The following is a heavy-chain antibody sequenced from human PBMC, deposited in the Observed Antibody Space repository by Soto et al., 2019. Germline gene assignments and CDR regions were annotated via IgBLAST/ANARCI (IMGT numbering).Heavy chain of an antibody. J-gene: IGHJ6*02. CDR1: GFTFSSYG. Sequence: GGSLRLSCAASGFTFSSYGMHWVRQAPGKGLEWVAVISYDGSNKYYADSVKGRFTISRDNSKNTLYLQMNSLRAEDTAVYYCAKGWMVRGVISGMDVWGQGTMVTVSS. D-gene: IGHD3-10*01. CDR2: ISYDGSNK. V-gene: IGHV3-30*18. CDR3: AKGWMVRGVISGMDV.